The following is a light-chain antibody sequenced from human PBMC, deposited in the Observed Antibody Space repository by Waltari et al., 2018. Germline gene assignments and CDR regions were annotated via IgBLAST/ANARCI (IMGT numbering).Light chain of an antibody. CDR3: QSADSSGTYVV. CDR2: KDR. V-gene: IGLV3-25*03. Sequence: SDDLTQPPSVSVSPGQTARITCHGDAFPKQYAHSYQQKSGQAPVLVMYKDRERPSGIPERFSGSSSGTTVTLTISGVQAEDEADYYCQSADSSGTYVVFGGGTRLTVL. J-gene: IGLJ2*01. CDR1: AFPKQY.